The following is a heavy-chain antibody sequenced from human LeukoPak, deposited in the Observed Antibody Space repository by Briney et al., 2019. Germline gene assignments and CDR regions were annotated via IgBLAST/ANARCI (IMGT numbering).Heavy chain of an antibody. CDR2: IKQDGSQK. V-gene: IGHV3-7*01. CDR1: GFTVSSNY. Sequence: PGGSLRLSCAASGFTVSSNYMSWVRQAPGKGLEWVANIKQDGSQKYYVDSVKGRFTISRDDAKNSLYLQMNSLRAEDTAVYYCARDESLGDLWSGHFDALDIWGQGTMVTVSS. CDR3: ARDESLGDLWSGHFDALDI. D-gene: IGHD3-3*01. J-gene: IGHJ3*02.